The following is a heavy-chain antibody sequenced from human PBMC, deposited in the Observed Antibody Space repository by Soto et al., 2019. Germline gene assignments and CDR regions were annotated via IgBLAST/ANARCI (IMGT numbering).Heavy chain of an antibody. CDR2: IRAYNENT. CDR1: GYTFTSHG. CDR3: ARVSSIAARRSFDS. V-gene: IGHV1-18*04. J-gene: IGHJ4*02. D-gene: IGHD6-6*01. Sequence: GASEEVSCKASGYTFTSHGISWVRQAPGHGLEWMGWIRAYNENTNYAQQFQGRLTMTGNASTSTAYMELSSLRSEDTAMYYCARVSSIAARRSFDSWGQGTLVTVSS.